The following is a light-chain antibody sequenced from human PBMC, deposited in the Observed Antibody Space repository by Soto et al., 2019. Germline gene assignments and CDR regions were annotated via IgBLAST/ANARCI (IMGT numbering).Light chain of an antibody. CDR1: NIGSKS. J-gene: IGLJ2*01. Sequence: SSELTQPPSVSVAPGKTARITCGGTNIGSKSVHWYQQMPGQAPVLVIYYDSDRPSGIPERFSGSNSGNTATLTISRVEAGDEADYYCQVWDSSSDHVVFGGGTKLTVL. CDR2: YDS. V-gene: IGLV3-21*04. CDR3: QVWDSSSDHVV.